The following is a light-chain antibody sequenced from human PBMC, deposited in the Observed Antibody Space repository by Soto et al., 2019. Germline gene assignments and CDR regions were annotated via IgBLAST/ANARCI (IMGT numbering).Light chain of an antibody. V-gene: IGKV3-15*01. CDR2: DAS. CDR1: QSVSSY. Sequence: EIVLTQSPATLSLSPGERATLSCRASQSVSSYLAWYQQKPGQAPRLLIYDASNRAPGFPVTFRGTGSGSEFTLTITSLQSEDGALYYCQQYDKWPYTFGQGTNLEIK. CDR3: QQYDKWPYT. J-gene: IGKJ2*01.